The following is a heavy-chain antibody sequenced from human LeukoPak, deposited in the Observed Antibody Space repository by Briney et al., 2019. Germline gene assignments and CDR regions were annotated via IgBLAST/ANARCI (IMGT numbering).Heavy chain of an antibody. CDR3: ARLPYSSAYSGYYYMDV. CDR1: GGSISSSSCY. Sequence: SETLSLTCNVSGGSISSSSCYWGWLRQAPGRGLEWIGSIYYSGSNYYNPSLKSRVTLSVDTSKSQFSLKLSSVTASDTALYYCARLPYSSAYSGYYYMDVWGKGTTVTISS. V-gene: IGHV4-39*01. D-gene: IGHD1-26*01. CDR2: IYYSGSN. J-gene: IGHJ6*03.